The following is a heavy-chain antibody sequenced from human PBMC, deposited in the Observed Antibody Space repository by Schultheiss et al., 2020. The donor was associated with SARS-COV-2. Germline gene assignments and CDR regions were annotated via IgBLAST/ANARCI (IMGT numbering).Heavy chain of an antibody. CDR2: ISYDGSNK. J-gene: IGHJ4*02. Sequence: GGSLRLSCAASGFTFSSYGMHWVRQAPGKGLEWVAVISYDGSNKYYADSVKGRFTISRDNAKNSLYLQMNSLRAEDTAVYYCARAIGGYNYGYLDYWGQGTLVTVSS. CDR1: GFTFSSYG. CDR3: ARAIGGYNYGYLDY. V-gene: IGHV3-30*03. D-gene: IGHD5-18*01.